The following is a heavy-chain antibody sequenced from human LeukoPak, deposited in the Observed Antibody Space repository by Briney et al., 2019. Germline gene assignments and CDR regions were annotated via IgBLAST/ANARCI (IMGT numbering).Heavy chain of an antibody. CDR1: GFTFSSYS. J-gene: IGHJ4*02. D-gene: IGHD4-17*01. Sequence: PGGSLRLSCAASGFTFSSYSMNWVRLAPGKGLEWVSYITSSRSTVYYADSVTGRFTISRDNAKNSLYLQMNSLRDEDTAVYYCARHHDYAFDYWGQGTLVTVSS. CDR3: ARHHDYAFDY. V-gene: IGHV3-48*02. CDR2: ITSSRSTV.